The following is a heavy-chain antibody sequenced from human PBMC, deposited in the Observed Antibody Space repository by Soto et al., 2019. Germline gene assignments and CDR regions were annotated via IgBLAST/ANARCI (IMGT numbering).Heavy chain of an antibody. V-gene: IGHV3-21*01. CDR2: ISSSSSYI. D-gene: IGHD6-19*01. Sequence: NPGGSLRLSCAASGFTFSSYSMNWVRQAPGKGLEWVSSISSSSSYIYYADSVKGRFTISRDNAKNSLYLQMNSLRAEDTAVYYCARVGGEAVAGPNDYWGQGTLVTVSS. CDR3: ARVGGEAVAGPNDY. J-gene: IGHJ4*02. CDR1: GFTFSSYS.